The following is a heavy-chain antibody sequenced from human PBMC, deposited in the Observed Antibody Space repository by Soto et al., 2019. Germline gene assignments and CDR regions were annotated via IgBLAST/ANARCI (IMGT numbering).Heavy chain of an antibody. Sequence: SETLSLTCIVSGGSVSSSNWWSWVRQPPGKGLEWIGEIYHSGSTTYNPSLKSRATIYVDKSENQFSLRLKSVTAADTAVYYCASVGSDYDNSGYYLPWGQGTLVTVSS. V-gene: IGHV4-4*02. J-gene: IGHJ5*02. D-gene: IGHD3-22*01. CDR1: GGSVSSSNW. CDR2: IYHSGST. CDR3: ASVGSDYDNSGYYLP.